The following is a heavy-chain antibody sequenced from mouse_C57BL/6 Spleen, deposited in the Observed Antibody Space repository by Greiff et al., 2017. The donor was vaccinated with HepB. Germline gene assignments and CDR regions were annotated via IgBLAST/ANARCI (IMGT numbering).Heavy chain of an antibody. J-gene: IGHJ3*01. Sequence: EVQLVESGGGLVKPGGSLKPSCAASGFTFSDYGMHWVRQAPEKGLEWVAYISSGSSTIYYADTVKGRFTISRDNAKNTLFLQMTSLRSEDTAMYYCAPSYYYGLRPWFAYWGQGTLVTVSA. V-gene: IGHV5-17*01. D-gene: IGHD1-1*01. CDR2: ISSGSSTI. CDR1: GFTFSDYG. CDR3: APSYYYGLRPWFAY.